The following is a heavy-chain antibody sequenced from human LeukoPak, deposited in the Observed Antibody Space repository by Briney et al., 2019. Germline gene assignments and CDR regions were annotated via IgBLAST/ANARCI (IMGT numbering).Heavy chain of an antibody. Sequence: VASVKVSCKASGYTFTSYDFNWVRQATGQGLEWMGWMNPNSGNTGYAQKFQGRVTITRNTTISTAYMELSSLRSEDTAVYYCARGVAYDSSGVGDYWGQGTLVTVSS. D-gene: IGHD3-22*01. CDR2: MNPNSGNT. CDR1: GYTFTSYD. CDR3: ARGVAYDSSGVGDY. J-gene: IGHJ4*02. V-gene: IGHV1-8*03.